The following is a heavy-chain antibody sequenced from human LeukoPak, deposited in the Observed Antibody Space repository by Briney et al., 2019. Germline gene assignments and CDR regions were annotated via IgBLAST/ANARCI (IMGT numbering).Heavy chain of an antibody. CDR3: AKVNRYCSSTSCYNYFDY. J-gene: IGHJ4*02. CDR2: IATDGSFA. D-gene: IGHD2-2*02. V-gene: IGHV3-30*18. CDR1: GFTFSSYG. Sequence: PGTSLRLSCAASGFTFSSYGMHWVRQAPGKGLEWLAGIATDGSFAYYADSVKGRFTLSRDNSKNTLYLQMNSLRAEDTAVYYCAKVNRYCSSTSCYNYFDYWGQGTLVTVSS.